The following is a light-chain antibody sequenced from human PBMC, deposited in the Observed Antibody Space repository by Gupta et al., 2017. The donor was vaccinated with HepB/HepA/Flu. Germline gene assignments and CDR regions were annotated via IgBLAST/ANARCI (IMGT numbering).Light chain of an antibody. J-gene: IGKJ4*01. Sequence: DIQMTQSPSSLSASVGDRVTITCRASQDIGIRLAWYHQKPEKAPKSLIFAASSLQSGVPSKFSGSGSGTDFTLTISSRQPEDFATYYCQHEDNSPNTFVRGTKVDI. CDR2: AAS. CDR1: QDIGIR. V-gene: IGKV1D-16*01. CDR3: QHEDNSPNT.